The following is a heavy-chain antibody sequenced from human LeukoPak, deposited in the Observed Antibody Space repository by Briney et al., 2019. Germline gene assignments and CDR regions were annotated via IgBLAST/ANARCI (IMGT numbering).Heavy chain of an antibody. CDR2: IIPIFGTA. Sequence: EASVKVSCKASGGXFSSYAMSWVRQAPGQGLEWMGGIIPIFGTANYAQKFQGRVTITADESTSTAYMELSSLRSEDTAVYYCARGSGPVVPARGIDDYWGQGTLVTVSS. CDR1: GGXFSSYA. J-gene: IGHJ4*02. CDR3: ARGSGPVVPARGIDDY. D-gene: IGHD2-2*01. V-gene: IGHV1-69*13.